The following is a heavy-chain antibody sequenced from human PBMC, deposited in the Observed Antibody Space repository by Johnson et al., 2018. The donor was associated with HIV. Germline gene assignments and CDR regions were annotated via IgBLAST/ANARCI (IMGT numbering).Heavy chain of an antibody. CDR1: GFTFSSYA. V-gene: IGHV3-30-3*01. D-gene: IGHD2-15*01. J-gene: IGHJ3*02. CDR2: ISYDGSNK. Sequence: QVQLVESGGGVVQPGRSLRLSCAASGFTFSSYAMHWVRQAPGKGLEWVAVISYDGSNKYYADSVKGRFTISRDNSKNTLYLQMNSLRAEDTAVYYCAIQRSCGKGGGAFDIWGQGTMVTVSS. CDR3: AIQRSCGKGGGAFDI.